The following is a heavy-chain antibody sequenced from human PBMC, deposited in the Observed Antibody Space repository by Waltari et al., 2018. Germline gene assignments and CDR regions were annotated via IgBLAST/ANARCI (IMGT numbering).Heavy chain of an antibody. CDR2: ISGSGGST. Sequence: EVQLLESGGGLVQPGGSLRLSCAASGFTFSSYSISWVRQAPGKGLEWVSAISGSGGSTYYADSVKGRFTISRDNSKNTLYLQMNSLRAEDTAVYYCAKAGYSSGLFYWGQGTLVTVSS. CDR3: AKAGYSSGLFY. CDR1: GFTFSSYS. V-gene: IGHV3-23*01. J-gene: IGHJ4*02. D-gene: IGHD6-19*01.